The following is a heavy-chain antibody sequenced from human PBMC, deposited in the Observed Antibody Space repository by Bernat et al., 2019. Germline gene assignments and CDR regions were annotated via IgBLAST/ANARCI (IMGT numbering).Heavy chain of an antibody. D-gene: IGHD2-21*01. CDR2: ISDSGDST. J-gene: IGHJ5*02. CDR1: GPTFSNYP. Sequence: EVQLLQSGGGLVQPGGSLRISCAASGPTFSNYPMSWVRQFPGKGLEWVAAISDSGDSTNYADSVKGRFAISRDESKNMLYLQLNGLRAEDTAVYYCAESGYCGAYGCRQGNWFDPWGQGTLVTVSS. V-gene: IGHV3-23*01. CDR3: AESGYCGAYGCRQGNWFDP.